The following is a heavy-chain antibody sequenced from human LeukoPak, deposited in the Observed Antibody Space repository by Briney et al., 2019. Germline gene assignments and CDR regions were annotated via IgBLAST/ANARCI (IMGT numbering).Heavy chain of an antibody. CDR3: ARERYDFWSGYEALTSGIHFDY. V-gene: IGHV3-23*01. CDR2: ISGSGGST. J-gene: IGHJ4*02. Sequence: GGSLRLSCAASGFTFSSYAMSWVRQAPGKGLEWVSAISGSGGSTYYAYSVKGRFTISRDNSKNTLYLQMNSLRDEDTAVYYCARERYDFWSGYEALTSGIHFDYWGQGTLVTVSS. D-gene: IGHD3-3*01. CDR1: GFTFSSYA.